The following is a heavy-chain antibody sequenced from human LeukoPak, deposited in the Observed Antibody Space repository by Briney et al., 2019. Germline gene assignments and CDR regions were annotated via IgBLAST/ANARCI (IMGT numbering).Heavy chain of an antibody. CDR2: ISADNGKT. CDR1: GYSFTSYG. J-gene: IGHJ3*01. CDR3: GRALGSVVLMTMDSCDL. D-gene: IGHD2-2*03. Sequence: ASLKLSCKASGYSFTSYGISWVRQAPGQGLEWMGWISADNGKTNYAWHLQGRVAMTRDTSTRPGYMEVRSLRYDDTAVYYCGRALGSVVLMTMDSCDLWGQGTMVSVPS. V-gene: IGHV1-18*01.